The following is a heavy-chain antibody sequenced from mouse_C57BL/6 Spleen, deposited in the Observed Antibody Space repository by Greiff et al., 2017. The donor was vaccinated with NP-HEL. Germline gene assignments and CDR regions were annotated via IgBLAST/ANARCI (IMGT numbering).Heavy chain of an antibody. CDR2: ISSGGSYT. V-gene: IGHV5-6*01. J-gene: IGHJ3*01. D-gene: IGHD2-4*01. CDR3: ARLGTSYDYDAWFAY. CDR1: GFTFSSYG. Sequence: EVKLMESGGDLVKPGGSLKLSCAASGFTFSSYGMSWVRQTPDKRLEWVATISSGGSYTYYPDSVKGRFTISRDNAKNTLYLQMSSLKSEDTAMYYCARLGTSYDYDAWFAYWGQGTLVTVSA.